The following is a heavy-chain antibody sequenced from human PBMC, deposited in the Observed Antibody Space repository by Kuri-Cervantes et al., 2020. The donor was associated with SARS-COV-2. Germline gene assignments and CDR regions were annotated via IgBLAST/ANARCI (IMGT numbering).Heavy chain of an antibody. CDR2: IWYDGSNK. J-gene: IGHJ6*02. CDR3: ARDLFGGGGYYYGMDV. D-gene: IGHD4-23*01. CDR1: GFTFSSYG. Sequence: GGSLRLSCAASGFTFSSYGMHWVRQAPGKGLEWVAVIWYDGSNKYYADSVKGRFTISRDNSKNTLYLQMNSPRAEDTAVYYCARDLFGGGGYYYGMDVWGQGTTVTVSS. V-gene: IGHV3-33*08.